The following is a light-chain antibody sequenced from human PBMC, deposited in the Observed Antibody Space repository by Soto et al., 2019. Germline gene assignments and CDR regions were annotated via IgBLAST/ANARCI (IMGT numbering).Light chain of an antibody. CDR1: QSVSGY. V-gene: IGKV3-15*01. CDR3: QQYYSYPWT. Sequence: LVFTQSPVTLSLSPGDRATLSCRASQSVSGYLAWYQQKPGQAPRLLIYAASTRATGIPARFSGSGSGTEFTLTISCLQSEDFATYYCQQYYSYPWTFGQGTKVDI. CDR2: AAS. J-gene: IGKJ1*01.